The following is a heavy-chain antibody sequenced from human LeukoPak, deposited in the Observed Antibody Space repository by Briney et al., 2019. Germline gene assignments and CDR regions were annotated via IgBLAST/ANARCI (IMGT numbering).Heavy chain of an antibody. CDR3: AKDTVESGLYYYDSSGLY. Sequence: GRSLRLSCAASGFTFSSYGMPWVRQAPGKGLEWVAVISYDGSNKYYADSVKGRFTISRDNSKNTLYLQMNSLRAEDTAVYYCAKDTVESGLYYYDSSGLYWGQGTLVTVSS. D-gene: IGHD3-22*01. CDR1: GFTFSSYG. J-gene: IGHJ4*02. V-gene: IGHV3-30*18. CDR2: ISYDGSNK.